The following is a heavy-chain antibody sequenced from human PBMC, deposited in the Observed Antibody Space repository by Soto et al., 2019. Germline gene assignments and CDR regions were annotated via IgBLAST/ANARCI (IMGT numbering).Heavy chain of an antibody. CDR2: ISYDGSNK. J-gene: IGHJ4*02. D-gene: IGHD3-10*01. CDR1: GFTFSSYG. CDR3: AIVETLGFREENFDY. V-gene: IGHV3-30*03. Sequence: QVQLVESGGGVVQPGRSLRLSCAASGFTFSSYGMHWVRQAPGKGLEWVAVISYDGSNKYYADSVKGRFTISRDNSKNTLYLQMNSLRAEDTAVYYCAIVETLGFREENFDYWGQGTLVTVSS.